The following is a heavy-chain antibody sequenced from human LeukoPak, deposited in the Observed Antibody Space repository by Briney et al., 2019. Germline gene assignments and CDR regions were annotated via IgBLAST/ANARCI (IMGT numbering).Heavy chain of an antibody. CDR1: GFTFSSYS. CDR3: ARGRRYYDSSGPTGVYYFDY. D-gene: IGHD3-22*01. V-gene: IGHV3-48*02. J-gene: IGHJ4*02. Sequence: GGSLRLSCAASGFTFSSYSMNWVRQAPGKGLEWVSYISSSSSTIYYADSVEGRFTISRDNAKNSLCLQMNSLRDEDTAVYYCARGRRYYDSSGPTGVYYFDYWGQGTLVTVSS. CDR2: ISSSSSTI.